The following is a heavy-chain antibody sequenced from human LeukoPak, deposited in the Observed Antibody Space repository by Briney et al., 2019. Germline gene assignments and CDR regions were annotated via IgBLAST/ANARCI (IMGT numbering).Heavy chain of an antibody. CDR3: ARDRRSSSWKIQNWFDP. J-gene: IGHJ5*02. D-gene: IGHD6-13*01. CDR1: GYTFTSYY. V-gene: IGHV1-46*01. CDR2: INPSGGST. Sequence: ASVKVSCKASGYTFTSYYMHWVRHAPGQGLEWMGIINPSGGSTSYAQKFQGRVTMTRDTSTSTVYMELSSLRSEDTAVYYCARDRRSSSWKIQNWFDPWGQGTLVTVSS.